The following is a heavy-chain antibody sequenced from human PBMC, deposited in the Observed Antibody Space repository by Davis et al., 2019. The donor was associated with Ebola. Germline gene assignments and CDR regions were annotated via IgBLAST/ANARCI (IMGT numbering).Heavy chain of an antibody. V-gene: IGHV4-39*01. Sequence: SETLSLTCTVSGGSISSSSYYWGWIRQPPGKGLEWIGSIYYSGNTYYNPSLKSRVTISVDTSKNQFSLKLSSVTAADTAVYYCARQTDNWNDFDYWGQGILVTVSS. D-gene: IGHD1-20*01. CDR1: GGSISSSSYY. J-gene: IGHJ4*02. CDR3: ARQTDNWNDFDY. CDR2: IYYSGNT.